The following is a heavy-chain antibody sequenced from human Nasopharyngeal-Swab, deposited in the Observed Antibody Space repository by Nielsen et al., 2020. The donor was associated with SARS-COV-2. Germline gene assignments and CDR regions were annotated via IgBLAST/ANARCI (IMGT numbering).Heavy chain of an antibody. CDR3: ARAGKPKPRLPILYSGSYHDKKYSFDYFDD. Sequence: SETLSLTCTVSGGSISNSYWSWIRQHPGKGLEWIGYIYYSGSTNYNPSLKGRVTISVDTSKNKFSLKLSSVTAADTAVYYCARAGKPKPRLPILYSGSYHDKKYSFDYFDDWGQGTLVTVSS. J-gene: IGHJ4*02. V-gene: IGHV4-59*01. CDR1: GGSISNSY. CDR2: IYYSGST. D-gene: IGHD1-26*01.